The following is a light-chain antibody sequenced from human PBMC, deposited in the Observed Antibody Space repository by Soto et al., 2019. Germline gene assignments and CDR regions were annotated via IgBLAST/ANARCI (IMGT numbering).Light chain of an antibody. J-gene: IGKJ1*01. CDR2: GAS. Sequence: EIVLTQSPGTLSLSPGERASLSCRASQSVSSNYLAWYQQKPGQAPRLLIYGASSRATGSPDRFSGSGSGTDFTLTISRLEPEDFAVYFCQQYGSSPATLGQGTKVDIK. CDR1: QSVSSNY. CDR3: QQYGSSPAT. V-gene: IGKV3-20*01.